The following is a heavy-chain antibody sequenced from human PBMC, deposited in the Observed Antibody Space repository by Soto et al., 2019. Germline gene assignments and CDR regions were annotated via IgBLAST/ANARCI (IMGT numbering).Heavy chain of an antibody. V-gene: IGHV1-18*01. D-gene: IGHD2-2*01. CDR2: ISAYNGNT. CDR1: GYTFTSYG. J-gene: IGHJ6*02. Sequence: ASVKVSCKASGYTFTSYGISWVRQAPGQGLEWMGWISAYNGNTNYAQKLQGRVTMTTDTSTSTAYMELRSLRSDDTAVYYCAREGSLYCSSTSCYPRTYYYYGMDVWGQGTTVTVSS. CDR3: AREGSLYCSSTSCYPRTYYYYGMDV.